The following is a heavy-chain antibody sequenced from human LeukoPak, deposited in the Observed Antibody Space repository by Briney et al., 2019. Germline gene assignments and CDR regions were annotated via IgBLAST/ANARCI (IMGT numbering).Heavy chain of an antibody. Sequence: NPSETLSLTCTVSGGSISSYYWSWIRQPPGKGLEWIGSIYYSGSTYYNPSLKSRVTISVDTSKNQFSLKLSSVTAADTAVYYCARHNEGSGSYFPHWGQGTLVTVSS. CDR3: ARHNEGSGSYFPH. CDR1: GGSISSYY. J-gene: IGHJ4*02. V-gene: IGHV4-59*05. D-gene: IGHD3-10*01. CDR2: IYYSGST.